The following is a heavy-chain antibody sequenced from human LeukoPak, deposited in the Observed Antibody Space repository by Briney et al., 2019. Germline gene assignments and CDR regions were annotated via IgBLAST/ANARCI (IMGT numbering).Heavy chain of an antibody. CDR1: GDSVSSISVA. CDR3: ALARSEYHYGMDV. CDR2: TYYRSKWYY. J-gene: IGHJ6*02. Sequence: SQTLSLTCAISGDSVSSISVARNWLRQSPSRGLEWLGRTYYRSKWYYEYAVSVKGRININPDPSKNQFSLQLNSVTPEDTAVYYCALARSEYHYGMDVWGQGTTVTVSS. V-gene: IGHV6-1*01.